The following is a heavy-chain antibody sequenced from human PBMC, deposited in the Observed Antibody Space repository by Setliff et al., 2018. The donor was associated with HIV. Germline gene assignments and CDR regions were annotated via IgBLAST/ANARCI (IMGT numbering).Heavy chain of an antibody. CDR1: GDLINNHN. Sequence: SETLSLTCTVSGDLINNHNWNWIRQSPEKGLEWLGNIHYSGTSNYNSSLKSRIVISLDTSKKQFSLHVYSVTAADTAVYYCARSRIRGYYDTSPAMAFDIWGQGTMVTVSS. D-gene: IGHD3-22*01. CDR2: IHYSGTS. J-gene: IGHJ3*02. CDR3: ARSRIRGYYDTSPAMAFDI. V-gene: IGHV4-59*08.